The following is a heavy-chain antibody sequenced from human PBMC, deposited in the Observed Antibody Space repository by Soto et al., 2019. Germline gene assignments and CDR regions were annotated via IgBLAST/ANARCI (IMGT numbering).Heavy chain of an antibody. CDR1: GFTFSSYA. V-gene: IGHV3-30-3*01. Sequence: GGSLRLSCAASGFTFSSYAMHWVRQAPGKGLELVAVISYDGSNKYYADSVKGRFTISRDNSKNTLYLQMNSLRAEDTAVYYCARDTDYYDSSGYYGRFDYWGQGTLVTVSS. CDR2: ISYDGSNK. J-gene: IGHJ4*02. D-gene: IGHD3-22*01. CDR3: ARDTDYYDSSGYYGRFDY.